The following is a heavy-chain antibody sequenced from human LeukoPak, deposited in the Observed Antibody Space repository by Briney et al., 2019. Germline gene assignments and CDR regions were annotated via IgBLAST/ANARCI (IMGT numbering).Heavy chain of an antibody. Sequence: GGSLRLSCAASGFTFSSCGMHWVRQAPGKGLEWVAFIRYDGSNKFYADSVKGRFTISRDNSKNTLYLQMNSLRAEDTAVYYCAKDGRIFGVVSYYYMDVWGKGTTVTVSS. CDR3: AKDGRIFGVVSYYYMDV. J-gene: IGHJ6*03. V-gene: IGHV3-30*02. CDR2: IRYDGSNK. CDR1: GFTFSSCG. D-gene: IGHD3-3*01.